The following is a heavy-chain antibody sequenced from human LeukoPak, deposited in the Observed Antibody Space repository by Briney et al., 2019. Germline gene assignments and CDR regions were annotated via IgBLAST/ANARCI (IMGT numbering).Heavy chain of an antibody. CDR2: IYHSGST. J-gene: IGHJ6*03. Sequence: SETLSLTCTVSGYSISSGYYWGWIRQPPGKGLEWIGSIYHSGSTYYNPSLKSRVSISVDTSKNQFSLKLSSVTAADTAVYYCARDPRSVYYYYYMDVWGKGTTVTVSS. CDR3: ARDPRSVYYYYYMDV. V-gene: IGHV4-38-2*02. CDR1: GYSISSGYY.